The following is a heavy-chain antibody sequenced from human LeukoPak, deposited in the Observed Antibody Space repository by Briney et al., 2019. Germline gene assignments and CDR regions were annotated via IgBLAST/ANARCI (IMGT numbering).Heavy chain of an antibody. V-gene: IGHV4-34*01. D-gene: IGHD2-2*01. CDR3: ARAPSTSLGNDY. CDR2: INHSGST. Sequence: SETLSLTCAVYGGSFSGYYWSWIRQPPGKGLEWIGEINHSGSTNYNPSLKSRVTISVDTSKNQFSLKLSSVTAADTAVYYGARAPSTSLGNDYWGQGTLVTVSS. J-gene: IGHJ4*02. CDR1: GGSFSGYY.